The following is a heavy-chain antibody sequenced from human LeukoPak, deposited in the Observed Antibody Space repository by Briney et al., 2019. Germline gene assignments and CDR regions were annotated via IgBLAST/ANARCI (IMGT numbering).Heavy chain of an antibody. CDR2: VSPPGGGT. D-gene: IGHD3-10*01. CDR1: GFTFSNHG. CDR3: AKGDGSGSYYYYYYMDV. Sequence: PGGTLRLSCAASGFTFSNHGMNWVRQAPGKGLEWLSGVSPPGGGTYYADSVKGRFTISRDDSKNTLSLQMNSLRAEDTAVYYCAKGDGSGSYYYYYYMDVWGKGTTVTISS. V-gene: IGHV3-23*01. J-gene: IGHJ6*03.